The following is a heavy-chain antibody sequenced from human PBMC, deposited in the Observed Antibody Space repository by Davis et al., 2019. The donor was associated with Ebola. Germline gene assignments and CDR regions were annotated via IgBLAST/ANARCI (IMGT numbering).Heavy chain of an antibody. Sequence: GESLKISCAASGFTFSSYWMHWVRQAPGKGLVWVSRINSDGSSISYADSVKGRFTISRDNAKNTLYLQMNSLRAEDTAVYYCARDGRSYGDYSPSFDYWGQGTLVTVSS. CDR1: GFTFSSYW. J-gene: IGHJ4*02. D-gene: IGHD4-17*01. V-gene: IGHV3-74*01. CDR3: ARDGRSYGDYSPSFDY. CDR2: INSDGSSI.